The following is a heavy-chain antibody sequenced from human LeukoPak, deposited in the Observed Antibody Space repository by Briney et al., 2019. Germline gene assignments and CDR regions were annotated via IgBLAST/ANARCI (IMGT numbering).Heavy chain of an antibody. Sequence: KSGGSLRLSCAASGFTFSSYSMNWVRQAPGKGLEWVSSISGSSSYIYYADSVKGRFTISRDNAKNSLYLQMNSLRAEDTAVYYCAKDPWGGYSYWGQGILVTVSS. J-gene: IGHJ4*02. CDR1: GFTFSSYS. CDR3: AKDPWGGYSY. D-gene: IGHD5-12*01. CDR2: ISGSSSYI. V-gene: IGHV3-21*01.